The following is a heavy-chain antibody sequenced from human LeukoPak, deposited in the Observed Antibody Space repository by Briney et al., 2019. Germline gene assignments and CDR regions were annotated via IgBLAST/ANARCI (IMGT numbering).Heavy chain of an antibody. D-gene: IGHD3-22*01. Sequence: SETLSLTCIVSGGSISSYYWSWIRQPPGKGLEWIAYIHSRGSTDYNPSLKSRVTISLDTSKNQFSLKLTSVTAADTAMYYCARHLDYGRSGDAFDIWGQGTMVTVSS. CDR2: IHSRGST. CDR3: ARHLDYGRSGDAFDI. V-gene: IGHV4-59*08. J-gene: IGHJ3*02. CDR1: GGSISSYY.